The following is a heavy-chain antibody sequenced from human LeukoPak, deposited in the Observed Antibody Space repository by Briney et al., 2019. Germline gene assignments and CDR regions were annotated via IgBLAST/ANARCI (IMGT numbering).Heavy chain of an antibody. J-gene: IGHJ4*02. CDR2: VSTDSGNS. V-gene: IGHV1-8*02. CDR1: GYTFTNYD. Sequence: ASVKVSCKASGYTFTNYDINWVRQATGQGLEWLGWVSTDSGNSDSAQKFQGRITLTRGTSISTVFLELRNLRSDDTAVYYCARGVSRGVDYWGQGTLVTVSS. CDR3: ARGVSRGVDY. D-gene: IGHD3-16*01.